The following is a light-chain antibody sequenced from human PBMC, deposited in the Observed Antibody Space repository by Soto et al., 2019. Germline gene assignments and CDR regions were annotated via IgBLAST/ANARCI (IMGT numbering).Light chain of an antibody. CDR3: QQYGSSLWT. CDR2: GAS. CDR1: QSVSSSY. J-gene: IGKJ1*01. V-gene: IGKV3-20*01. Sequence: IVLTQSPGTLSLSPGERATLSCRASQSVSSSYLAWYQQKPGQAPRLLIYGASSRATGIPDRFSGSGSGTAFTLTISRLEPEDFAVYYCQQYGSSLWTLGQGTKVDSK.